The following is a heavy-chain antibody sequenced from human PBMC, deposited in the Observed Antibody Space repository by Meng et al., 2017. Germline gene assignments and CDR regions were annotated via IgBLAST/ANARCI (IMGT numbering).Heavy chain of an antibody. CDR2: IKQDGREK. V-gene: IGHV3-7*01. D-gene: IGHD1-7*01. CDR1: GFTFSSYL. CDR3: ARGGKEQVWTNYRYDYGMDV. J-gene: IGHJ6*02. Sequence: GESLKISCAASGFTFSSYLMSWVRQAPGKGLEWVANIKQDGREKYYVDSGKGRFTISRDNAKNTLYLQTTSRRAEDTVVYYCARGGKEQVWTNYRYDYGMDVWGQGTTVTVSS.